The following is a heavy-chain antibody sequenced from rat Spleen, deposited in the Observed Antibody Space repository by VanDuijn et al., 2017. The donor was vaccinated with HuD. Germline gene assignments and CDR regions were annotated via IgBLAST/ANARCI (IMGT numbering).Heavy chain of an antibody. J-gene: IGHJ4*01. V-gene: IGHV5-7*01. D-gene: IGHD4-3*01. CDR3: ARHNSGYGVMDA. Sequence: EVQLVESGGGLVQPGRSLKLSCTASGFTFSDYNMAWVRQAPKKGLEWVATISYDGSSTYYRDSVKGRFTISRDNAKSTLYLQIDSLRSEDTATYYCARHNSGYGVMDAWGQGASVTVSS. CDR1: GFTFSDYN. CDR2: ISYDGSST.